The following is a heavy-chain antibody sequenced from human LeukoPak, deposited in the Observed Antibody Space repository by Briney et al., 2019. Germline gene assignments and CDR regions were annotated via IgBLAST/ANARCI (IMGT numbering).Heavy chain of an antibody. V-gene: IGHV3-21*01. J-gene: IGHJ4*02. D-gene: IGHD3-3*01. CDR3: ARSARLMKGVVEVTALDD. CDR1: GFTFSTYN. CDR2: ITSSSTYT. Sequence: GGSLRLSCAASGFTFSTYNMKWVRQAPGKGLEWVSSITSSSTYTYYADSVKGRFTISRDNAKNSLYLQMNSLRADDTAVYYCARSARLMKGVVEVTALDDWGQGTLVTVSS.